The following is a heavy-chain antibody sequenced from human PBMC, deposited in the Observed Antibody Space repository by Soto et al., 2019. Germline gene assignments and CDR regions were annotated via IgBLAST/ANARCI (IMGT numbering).Heavy chain of an antibody. CDR2: ISSSSSYI. D-gene: IGHD3-10*01. CDR1: GFIFDIYS. J-gene: IGHJ6*02. CDR3: ARDRGAASDIRYYYYGIDV. V-gene: IGHV3-21*01. Sequence: EVQLVESGGGLVNPGGSLRLSCAAYGFIFDIYSMTWVRQAPGKGLEWVSSISSSSSYIYYADSVKGRFTISRDNAENSLYLQMSSLRADDTAVYYCARDRGAASDIRYYYYGIDVWGQGTTVTVSS.